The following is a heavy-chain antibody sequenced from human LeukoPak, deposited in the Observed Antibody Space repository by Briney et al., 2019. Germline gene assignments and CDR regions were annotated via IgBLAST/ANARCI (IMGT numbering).Heavy chain of an antibody. V-gene: IGHV1-18*01. CDR2: ISGYNGNT. CDR1: GYTFTGYG. CDR3: ARHKQLVPPFDP. D-gene: IGHD6-13*01. Sequence: GASVKVSCKASGYTFTGYGMSWVRQAPGQGLEWMGWISGYNGNTNYAQKLQGRVTMTTDTSTNTAYMELRSLRSDDTAVYYCARHKQLVPPFDPWGQGTLVTVSS. J-gene: IGHJ5*02.